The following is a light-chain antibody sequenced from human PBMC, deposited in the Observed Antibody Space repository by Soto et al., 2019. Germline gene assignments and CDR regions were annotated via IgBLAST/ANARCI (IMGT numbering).Light chain of an antibody. Sequence: EILMTQSPAPLSVSTGERATLSCRASQSVSSNLAWYQQKPGQAPWLLIYGVSNRATGIPARFSGSGSGTDFTLTISSLEPEDFAVYYCQQRSNWPLTFGGGTKVDIK. CDR1: QSVSSN. V-gene: IGKV3-11*01. J-gene: IGKJ4*01. CDR3: QQRSNWPLT. CDR2: GVS.